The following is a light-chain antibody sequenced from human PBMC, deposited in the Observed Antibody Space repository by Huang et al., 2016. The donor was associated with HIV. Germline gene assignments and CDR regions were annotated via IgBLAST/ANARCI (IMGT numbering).Light chain of an antibody. J-gene: IGKJ3*01. CDR1: QDINNF. Sequence: IRMTQSPSSLSASTGDRVTITCRANQDINNFLAWYQQRPGSVPKLLIYAASTLQSGVPSRLSGYGSGTDFTLTIGCLHSEDVATYYCQQYDIHPLTFGPGTRVDIK. CDR2: AAS. V-gene: IGKV1-8*01. CDR3: QQYDIHPLT.